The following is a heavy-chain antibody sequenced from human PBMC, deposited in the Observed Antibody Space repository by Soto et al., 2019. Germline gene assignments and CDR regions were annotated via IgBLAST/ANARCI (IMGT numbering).Heavy chain of an antibody. V-gene: IGHV1-46*01. CDR1: EYSFTDYY. Sequence: GASVKVSCKSSEYSFTDYYIHWVRQAPGQGLEWMGLINPSGGSTSYAQKFQGRVTMTRDTSTSTVYMELSSLRSEDTAVYFCARGLTVVRGGFGYWGPGTLVTLSS. D-gene: IGHD3-10*01. J-gene: IGHJ4*02. CDR3: ARGLTVVRGGFGY. CDR2: INPSGGST.